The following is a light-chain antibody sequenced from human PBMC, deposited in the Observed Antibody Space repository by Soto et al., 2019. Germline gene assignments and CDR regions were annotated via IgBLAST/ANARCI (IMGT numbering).Light chain of an antibody. CDR3: SSYTTSNTLYV. V-gene: IGLV2-14*01. CDR1: SSDVGNYNY. J-gene: IGLJ1*01. CDR2: DVS. Sequence: QSVLTQPASVSGSPGHSITISCPGTSSDVGNYNYFSWYQQHPGKAPKLIIYDVSNRPSGVSNRFSGSKSGNTASLTISGLQAEDEADYYCSSYTTSNTLYVFGTGTKVTVL.